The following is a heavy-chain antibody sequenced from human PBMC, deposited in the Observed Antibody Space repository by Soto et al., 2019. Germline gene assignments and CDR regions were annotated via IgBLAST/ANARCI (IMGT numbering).Heavy chain of an antibody. CDR1: GGSISSSNW. D-gene: IGHD3-3*01. CDR2: IYHSGST. CDR3: ARGNYDFWSGYPNPYYYGMDV. Sequence: SETLSLTCAVSGGSISSSNWWSWVRQPPGKGLEWIGEIYHSGSTNYNPSLKSRVTISVDKSKNQFSLKLSSVTAADTAVYYCARGNYDFWSGYPNPYYYGMDVWGQGTTVTVSS. J-gene: IGHJ6*02. V-gene: IGHV4-4*02.